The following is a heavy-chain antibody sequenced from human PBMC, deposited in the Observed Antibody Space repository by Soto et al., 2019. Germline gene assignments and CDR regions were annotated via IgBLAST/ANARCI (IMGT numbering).Heavy chain of an antibody. CDR2: IYPGDSDT. Sequence: GESLKISCKDYGYSFTNNWIAWVRQMPGEGLEWMGSIYPGDSDTRYSPSFEGQVTISADEAIATAYLQWSSLKASDTAMYYCARVSLYCTNGVCHFDYWGQGTLVTVSS. CDR3: ARVSLYCTNGVCHFDY. D-gene: IGHD2-8*01. CDR1: GYSFTNNW. V-gene: IGHV5-51*01. J-gene: IGHJ4*02.